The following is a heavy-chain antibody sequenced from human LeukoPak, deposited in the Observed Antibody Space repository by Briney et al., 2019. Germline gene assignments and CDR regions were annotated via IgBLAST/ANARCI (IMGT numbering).Heavy chain of an antibody. CDR1: GGSISSGGYY. J-gene: IGHJ4*02. D-gene: IGHD6-13*01. V-gene: IGHV4-31*03. CDR2: IYYSGST. CDR3: ARSIAAAGPDY. Sequence: PSQTLSLTCTVSGGSISSGGYYWSWIRQHPGKGLEWIGYIYYSGSTYYNPSLKSRVTISVDTFKNQFSLKLSSVTAADTAVYYCARSIAAAGPDYWGQGTLVTVSS.